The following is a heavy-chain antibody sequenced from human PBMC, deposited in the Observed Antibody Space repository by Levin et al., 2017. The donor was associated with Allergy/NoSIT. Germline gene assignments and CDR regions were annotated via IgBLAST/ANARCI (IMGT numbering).Heavy chain of an antibody. CDR1: GFTFSSYA. CDR3: AKDLGGLYYYYMDV. V-gene: IGHV3-23*01. D-gene: IGHD2-15*01. CDR2: ISGSGGST. Sequence: SCAASGFTFSSYAMSWVRQAPGKGLEWVSAISGSGGSTYYADSVKGRFTISRDNSKNTLYLQMNSLRAEDTAVYYCAKDLGGLYYYYMDVWGKGTTVTVSS. J-gene: IGHJ6*03.